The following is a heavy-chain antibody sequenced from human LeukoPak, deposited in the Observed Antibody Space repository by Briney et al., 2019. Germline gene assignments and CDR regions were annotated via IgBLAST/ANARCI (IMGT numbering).Heavy chain of an antibody. V-gene: IGHV7-4-1*02. D-gene: IGHD3-22*01. CDR1: GYTFTSYA. J-gene: IGHJ6*02. Sequence: ASVTVSCTASGYTFTSYAMNWVRQAPGQGLEWMGWINTNTGNPTYAQGFTGRFVFSLDTSVSTAYLQISSLKAEDTAVYYCARIPYDSSGYSDQLAGYYYGMDVWGQGTTVTVSS. CDR2: INTNTGNP. CDR3: ARIPYDSSGYSDQLAGYYYGMDV.